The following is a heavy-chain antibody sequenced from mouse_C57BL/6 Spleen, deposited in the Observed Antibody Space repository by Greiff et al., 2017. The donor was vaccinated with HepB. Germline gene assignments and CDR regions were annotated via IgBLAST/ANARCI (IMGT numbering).Heavy chain of an antibody. CDR3: ARSTVVANYAMDY. CDR2: IYPRSGNT. CDR1: GYTFTSYG. Sequence: QVQLQQSGAELARPGASVKLSCKASGYTFTSYGIRWVKQRTGQGLEWIGAIYPRSGNTYYHEKFKGKATLTADKSSSTAYMELRSLTSEDSAVYFCARSTVVANYAMDYWGQGTSVTVSS. V-gene: IGHV1-81*01. J-gene: IGHJ4*01. D-gene: IGHD1-1*01.